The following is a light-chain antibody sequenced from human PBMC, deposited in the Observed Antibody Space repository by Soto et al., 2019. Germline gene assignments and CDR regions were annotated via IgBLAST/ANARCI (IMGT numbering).Light chain of an antibody. Sequence: QSALTQPASVSGSPGQSITISCTGTFSNVGKFNLVSWYQQHAGKAPKLIIYEVSVRPSGVSNRFSGSKSGNTASLTISGLQAEDEADYYCCSYDGSTTARVFGGGTKLT. J-gene: IGLJ2*01. CDR3: CSYDGSTTARV. V-gene: IGLV2-23*02. CDR1: FSNVGKFNL. CDR2: EVS.